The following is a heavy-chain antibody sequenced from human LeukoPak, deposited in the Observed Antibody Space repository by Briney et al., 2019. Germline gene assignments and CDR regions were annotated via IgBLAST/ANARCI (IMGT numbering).Heavy chain of an antibody. D-gene: IGHD5-24*01. V-gene: IGHV1-46*01. CDR3: AREEARDGSTGYYFDY. J-gene: IGHJ4*02. Sequence: ASVKVSCKASGYTFSNYHIHWVRQAPGQGIEWMGIINPRYGSTTYAQNFQGRVTMTRDMSTITVDMELSSLRSEDTAVYYCAREEARDGSTGYYFDYWGQGTLLTVSS. CDR2: INPRYGST. CDR1: GYTFSNYH.